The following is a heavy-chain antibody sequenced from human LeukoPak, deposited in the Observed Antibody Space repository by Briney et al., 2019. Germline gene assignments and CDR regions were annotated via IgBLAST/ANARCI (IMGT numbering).Heavy chain of an antibody. J-gene: IGHJ6*03. V-gene: IGHV3-30*02. D-gene: IGHD3-10*01. CDR1: GFTFSSYG. CDR3: AKAGSGSYYILSNYYYYMDV. CDR2: IRYDGSNK. Sequence: GGSLRLSCAASGFTFSSYGMHWVRQAPGKGLEWVAFIRYDGSNKYYADSVKGRFTISRDNSKNTLYLQMNSLRAEDTAVYYCAKAGSGSYYILSNYYYYMDVWGKGTTVTISS.